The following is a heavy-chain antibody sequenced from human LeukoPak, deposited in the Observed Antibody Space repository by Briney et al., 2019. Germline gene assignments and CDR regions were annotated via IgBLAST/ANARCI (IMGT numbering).Heavy chain of an antibody. V-gene: IGHV3-30*03. CDR1: GFTFSSYS. J-gene: IGHJ4*02. CDR3: ASYVSGEGNFDY. D-gene: IGHD3-10*01. Sequence: GGSLRLSCAASGFTFSSYSMNWVRQAPGKGLEWVAVISYDGSNKYYADSVKGRFTISRDNSKNTLYLQMNSLGAEDTARYYCASYVSGEGNFDYWGQGTLVTVSS. CDR2: ISYDGSNK.